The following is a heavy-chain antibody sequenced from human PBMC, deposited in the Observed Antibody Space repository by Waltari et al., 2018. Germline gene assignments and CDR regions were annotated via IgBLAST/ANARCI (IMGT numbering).Heavy chain of an antibody. CDR1: GGSISSYY. Sequence: QVQLQESGPGLVKPSETLSLTCTVSGGSISSYYWRWIRQPPGKGLEWIGYIYYSGSTNYNPSLKSRVTISVDTSKNQFSLKLSSVTAADTAVYYCARGDSSSFYYYYYGMDVWGQGTTVTVSS. V-gene: IGHV4-59*01. CDR2: IYYSGST. CDR3: ARGDSSSFYYYYYGMDV. D-gene: IGHD6-13*01. J-gene: IGHJ6*02.